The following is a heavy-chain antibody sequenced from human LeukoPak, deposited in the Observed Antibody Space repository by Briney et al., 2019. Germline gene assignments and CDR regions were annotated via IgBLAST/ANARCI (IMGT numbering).Heavy chain of an antibody. D-gene: IGHD5-12*01. CDR2: IYYSGST. Sequence: PSETLSLTCTVSGGSISSGDYYWSWIRQPPGKGLEWIGYIYYSGSTYYNPSLKSRATISVDTSKNQFSLKLSSVTAADTAVYYCARAEYSGYDYWFDPWGQGTLVTVSS. CDR1: GGSISSGDYY. CDR3: ARAEYSGYDYWFDP. J-gene: IGHJ5*02. V-gene: IGHV4-30-4*01.